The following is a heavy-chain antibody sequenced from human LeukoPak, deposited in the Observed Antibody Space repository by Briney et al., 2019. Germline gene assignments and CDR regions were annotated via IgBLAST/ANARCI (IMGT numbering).Heavy chain of an antibody. J-gene: IGHJ1*01. CDR3: ARADYGDYVQH. CDR1: GFTFIRYW. CDR2: ISSSGSTI. Sequence: PGGSLRLSCAASGFTFIRYWMNWVRQAPGKGLEWVSYISSSGSTIYYADSVKGRFTISRDNAKNSLYLQMNSLRAEDTAVYYCARADYGDYVQHWGQGTLVTVSS. D-gene: IGHD4-17*01. V-gene: IGHV3-48*03.